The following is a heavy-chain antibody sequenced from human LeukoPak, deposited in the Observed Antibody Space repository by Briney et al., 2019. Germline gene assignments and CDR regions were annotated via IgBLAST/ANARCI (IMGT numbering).Heavy chain of an antibody. V-gene: IGHV1-69*05. CDR3: ARDRDGYNHFDY. CDR1: GGAFSSYA. D-gene: IGHD5-24*01. J-gene: IGHJ4*02. CDR2: ISPIFGTA. Sequence: GASVKVSCKASGGAFSSYAISWVRQAPGQELEWMGGISPIFGTANYAQKFQGRVTITTGESTSTAYMELSSLRSEDTAVYYCARDRDGYNHFDYWGQGTLVTVSS.